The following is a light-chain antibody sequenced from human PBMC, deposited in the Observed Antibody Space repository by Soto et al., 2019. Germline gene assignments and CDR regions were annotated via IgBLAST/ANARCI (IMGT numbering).Light chain of an antibody. J-gene: IGKJ4*01. CDR3: QQLNSYPLT. Sequence: DIQLTQSPSFLSASVGDRITITCRAGQGISNYLAWYQQKPGKAPNLLIYAAFTLHRGVPSRFSGSGSGAEFTLTISSLQPEDLATYYCQQLNSYPLTFGGGTKVEI. CDR2: AAF. CDR1: QGISNY. V-gene: IGKV1-9*01.